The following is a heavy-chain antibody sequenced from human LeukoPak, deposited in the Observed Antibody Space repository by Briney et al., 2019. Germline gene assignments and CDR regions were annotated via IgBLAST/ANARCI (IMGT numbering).Heavy chain of an antibody. V-gene: IGHV4-4*07. Sequence: SETLSLTCTVSGGSINNSYWSWIRQPAGKGLEWIGRICTRGSTNYNPSLKSRVTMSVDTSKNQFSLKLSSVTAADTAVYYCARGRYCSADICSGGDAFDIWGQGTMVSVSS. J-gene: IGHJ3*02. CDR1: GGSINNSY. CDR3: ARGRYCSADICSGGDAFDI. D-gene: IGHD2-15*01. CDR2: ICTRGST.